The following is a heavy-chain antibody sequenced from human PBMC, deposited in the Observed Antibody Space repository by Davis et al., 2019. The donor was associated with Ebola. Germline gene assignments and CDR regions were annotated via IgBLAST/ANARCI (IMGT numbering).Heavy chain of an antibody. V-gene: IGHV5-10-1*01. CDR1: GFTFSGSA. J-gene: IGHJ6*02. CDR2: IDPSDSYT. D-gene: IGHD2-2*01. Sequence: GESLKISCAASGFTFSGSAMHWVRQASGKGLEWMGRIDPSDSYTNYSPSFQGHVTISADKSISTAYLQWSSLKASDTAMYYCARRGCSSTSCYAFGYYYYGMDVWGQGTTVTVSS. CDR3: ARRGCSSTSCYAFGYYYYGMDV.